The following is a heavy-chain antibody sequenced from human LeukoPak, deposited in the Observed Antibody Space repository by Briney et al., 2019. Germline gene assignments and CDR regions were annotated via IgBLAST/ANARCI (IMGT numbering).Heavy chain of an antibody. CDR2: IRYDGSNK. CDR3: AKDQRGYYYDSSGYYPPDY. CDR1: GFTFSSYG. J-gene: IGHJ4*02. D-gene: IGHD3-22*01. V-gene: IGHV3-30*02. Sequence: GGSLRLSCAASGFTFSSYGMHWVRQAPGRGLEWVAFIRYDGSNKYYADSVKGRFTISRDNSKNTLYLQMNSLRAEDTAVYYCAKDQRGYYYDSSGYYPPDYWGQGTLVTVSS.